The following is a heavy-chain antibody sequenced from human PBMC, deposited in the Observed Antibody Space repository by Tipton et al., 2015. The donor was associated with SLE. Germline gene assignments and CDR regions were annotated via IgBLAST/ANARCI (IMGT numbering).Heavy chain of an antibody. J-gene: IGHJ4*02. V-gene: IGHV3-33*01. Sequence: SLRLSCAASGFTFSSYGMHWVRQAPGKGLEWVAVIWYDGSNKYYADSVKGRFTISRDNSKNTLYLQMNSLRAEDTAVYYCSRHYEEDDSGGPFDYWGQGTVVTVSS. CDR3: SRHYEEDDSGGPFDY. D-gene: IGHD3-22*01. CDR1: GFTFSSYG. CDR2: IWYDGSNK.